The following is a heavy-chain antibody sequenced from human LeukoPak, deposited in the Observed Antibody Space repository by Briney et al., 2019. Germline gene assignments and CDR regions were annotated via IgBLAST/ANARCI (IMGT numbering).Heavy chain of an antibody. CDR3: ARVSSSGYGY. V-gene: IGHV3-21*01. CDR1: GFTFSSYK. Sequence: GGSLRLSCAASGFTFSSYKMNWVRQAPGKGLEWVSSISSSSSYIYYADSVKGRFTISRDNAKNSLYLQMNSLRAEDTAVYYCARVSSSGYGYWGQGTLVTVSS. D-gene: IGHD3-22*01. CDR2: ISSSSSYI. J-gene: IGHJ4*02.